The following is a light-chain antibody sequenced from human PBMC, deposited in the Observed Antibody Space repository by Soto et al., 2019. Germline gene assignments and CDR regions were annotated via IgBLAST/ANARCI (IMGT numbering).Light chain of an antibody. CDR1: KLGDKY. Sequence: SYELTQPPSVSVSPGQTASITCSGDKLGDKYACWYQQKSGQSPVLVIYQDTKRPSGIPERFSGSNSGNTATLTISGTQAMDEADYYCQAWDSGTAVFGGGTKLTVL. J-gene: IGLJ2*01. CDR2: QDT. CDR3: QAWDSGTAV. V-gene: IGLV3-1*01.